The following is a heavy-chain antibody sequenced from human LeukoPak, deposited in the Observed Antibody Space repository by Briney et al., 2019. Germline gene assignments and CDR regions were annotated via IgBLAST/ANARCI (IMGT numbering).Heavy chain of an antibody. D-gene: IGHD1-26*01. CDR3: ASGSSVGATHGEIDY. J-gene: IGHJ4*02. Sequence: PSETLSLTCAVYGGSFSGYYWSWIRQPPGKGLEWIGEINHSGSTNYNPSLKSRVTISVDTSKNQFSLKLSSVTAADTAVYYCASGSSVGATHGEIDYWGQGTLVTVPS. CDR2: INHSGST. V-gene: IGHV4-34*01. CDR1: GGSFSGYY.